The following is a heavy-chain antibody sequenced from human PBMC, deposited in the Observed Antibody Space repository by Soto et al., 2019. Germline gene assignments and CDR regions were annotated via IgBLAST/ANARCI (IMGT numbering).Heavy chain of an antibody. CDR3: ARSPPYNWNDNGFDP. V-gene: IGHV1-3*01. CDR1: GYTFTSYA. Sequence: QVQLVQSGAEVKKPGASVKVSCKASGYTFTSYAMHWVRQAPGQRLEWMGWINAGNGNTKYSQKFQGRVTITRDTSASTAYMELSSLRSEDTAVYYCARSPPYNWNDNGFDPWGQGTLVTVSS. J-gene: IGHJ5*02. CDR2: INAGNGNT. D-gene: IGHD1-1*01.